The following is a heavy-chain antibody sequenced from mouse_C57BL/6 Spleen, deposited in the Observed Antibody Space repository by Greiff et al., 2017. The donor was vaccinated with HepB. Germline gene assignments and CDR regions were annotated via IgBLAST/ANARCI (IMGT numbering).Heavy chain of an antibody. CDR2: IHPNSGST. J-gene: IGHJ4*01. D-gene: IGHD1-1*01. Sequence: VQLQQPGAELVKPGASVKLSCKASGYTFTSYWMHWVKQRPGQGLEWIGMIHPNSGSTNYNEKFKSKATLTVDKSSSTAYMQLSSLTSEDSAVYYCARCQLLRYHAMDYWGQGTSVTVSS. CDR1: GYTFTSYW. V-gene: IGHV1-64*01. CDR3: ARCQLLRYHAMDY.